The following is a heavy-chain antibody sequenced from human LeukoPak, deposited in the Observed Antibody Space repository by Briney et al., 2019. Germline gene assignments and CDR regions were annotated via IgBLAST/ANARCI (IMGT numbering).Heavy chain of an antibody. V-gene: IGHV3-53*01. CDR2: IYSGGST. CDR3: ARTEYYYDSSAYRPLDY. J-gene: IGHJ4*02. Sequence: GGSLRLSCAASGFTVSSNYMSWVRQAPGKGLEWVSVIYSGGSTYYADSVKGRFTISRDNSKNTLYLQMNSLRAEDTAVYYCARTEYYYDSSAYRPLDYWGQGTLVTVSS. D-gene: IGHD3-22*01. CDR1: GFTVSSNY.